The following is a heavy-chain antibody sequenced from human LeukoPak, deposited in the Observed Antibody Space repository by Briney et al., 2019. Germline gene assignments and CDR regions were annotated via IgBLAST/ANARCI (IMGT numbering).Heavy chain of an antibody. J-gene: IGHJ5*02. CDR1: GFPFSSYW. D-gene: IGHD3-10*01. V-gene: IGHV3-74*01. CDR2: INGDGSSI. CDR3: ARGRGPYGWFDP. Sequence: RPGGSLRLSCVASGFPFSSYWMTWARQAPGKGLVWVARINGDGSSINYADSVKGRFTISRDNAKNTLYLQMNSLRVEDTAVYYCARGRGPYGWFDPWGQGTLVTVSS.